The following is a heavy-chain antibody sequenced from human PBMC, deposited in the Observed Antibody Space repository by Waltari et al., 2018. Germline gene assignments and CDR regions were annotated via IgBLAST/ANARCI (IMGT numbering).Heavy chain of an antibody. Sequence: EVQLLESGGGLVQPGGSLRLSCAASGFTFSSYAMSWVRQAPGKGLEWVSVIYSGGRSTYYADSVKGRFTISRDNSKNTLYLQRNSLRAEDTAVYYCAKEGYSSGWLSYYYYYYMDVWGKGTTVTVSS. V-gene: IGHV3-23*03. CDR3: AKEGYSSGWLSYYYYYYMDV. CDR1: GFTFSSYA. J-gene: IGHJ6*03. D-gene: IGHD6-19*01. CDR2: IYSGGRST.